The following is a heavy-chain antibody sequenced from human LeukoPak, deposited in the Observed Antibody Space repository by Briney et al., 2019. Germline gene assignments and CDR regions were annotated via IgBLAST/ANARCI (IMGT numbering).Heavy chain of an antibody. CDR3: ARDRRRQIAVAYYMDV. CDR2: INPNSGGT. D-gene: IGHD6-19*01. CDR1: GYTFTGYY. V-gene: IGHV1-2*02. Sequence: GASVKVSCKASGYTFTGYYMHWVRQAPGQGLEWMGWINPNSGGTNYAQKFQGRVTMTRDTSISTAYMELSRLRSDDTAVYYCARDRRRQIAVAYYMDVWGKGTTVTVSS. J-gene: IGHJ6*03.